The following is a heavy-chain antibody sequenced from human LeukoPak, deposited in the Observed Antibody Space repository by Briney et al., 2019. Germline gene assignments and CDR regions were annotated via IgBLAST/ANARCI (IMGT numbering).Heavy chain of an antibody. CDR3: AKGRVSAFLNWFGP. V-gene: IGHV3-23*01. Sequence: PVGPLRLSCGASGFTFSTYAMTWVRQAPGKGLEWVSAISATGGSPYYADSVKGRVTISRDNSKNTLYLQMTSLRAEDTAVYYCAKGRVSAFLNWFGPWGPGTLVTVSS. J-gene: IGHJ5*02. CDR2: ISATGGSP. CDR1: GFTFSTYA. D-gene: IGHD3-3*01.